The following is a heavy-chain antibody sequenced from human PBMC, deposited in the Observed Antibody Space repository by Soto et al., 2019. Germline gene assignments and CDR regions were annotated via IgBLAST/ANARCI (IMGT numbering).Heavy chain of an antibody. CDR3: AKALAYCSSTSCRPHPRYYYYGMDV. CDR2: ISGSGGST. V-gene: IGHV3-23*01. D-gene: IGHD2-2*01. Sequence: PGGALRLSCAASGFTLSSYAMSWVRQAPGKGLEWVSAISGSGGSTYYADSVKGRFTISRDNSKNTLYLQMNSLRAEDTAVYYCAKALAYCSSTSCRPHPRYYYYGMDVWGQGTTVTVSS. J-gene: IGHJ6*02. CDR1: GFTLSSYA.